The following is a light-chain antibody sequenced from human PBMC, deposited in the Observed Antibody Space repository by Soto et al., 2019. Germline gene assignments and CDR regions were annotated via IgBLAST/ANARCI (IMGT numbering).Light chain of an antibody. CDR3: TSYTSRFTFV. V-gene: IGLV2-14*01. Sequence: QSALTQPASVSGSPGQSITISCTGTSSDVGGYRFVSWYQQHQGKAPKLIIFEVSNRPSGVSNRFSGSKSGNTASLTISGLQPEDEADYYCTSYTSRFTFVFGGGTKVTVL. CDR1: SSDVGGYRF. CDR2: EVS. J-gene: IGLJ1*01.